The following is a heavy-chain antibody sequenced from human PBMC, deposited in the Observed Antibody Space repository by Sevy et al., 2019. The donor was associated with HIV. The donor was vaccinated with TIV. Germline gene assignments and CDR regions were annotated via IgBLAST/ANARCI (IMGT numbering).Heavy chain of an antibody. CDR2: ISNSGANT. Sequence: GGSLRLSCAASGFTFTNYGMHWVRQAPGKGLEWVSGISNSGANTYYADSVGGRFTVSGDNSKNTVYLQLNSLRAEDTAIYYCAKEWTLLSDWYGEFDYWGQGTLVTVSS. CDR1: GFTFTNYG. D-gene: IGHD6-19*01. J-gene: IGHJ4*02. CDR3: AKEWTLLSDWYGEFDY. V-gene: IGHV3-23*01.